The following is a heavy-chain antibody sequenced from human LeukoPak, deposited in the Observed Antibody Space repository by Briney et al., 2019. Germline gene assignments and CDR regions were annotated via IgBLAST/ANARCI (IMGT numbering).Heavy chain of an antibody. D-gene: IGHD2-15*01. CDR3: ARDVWDIVVVVAATPFWFDP. V-gene: IGHV1-18*01. CDR2: ISTYNGNT. Sequence: GASVKVSCKASGYTFTSYGISWVRQAPGQGLEWMGWISTYNGNTNYAQKVQGRVTMTTDTSTSTAYMELRSLRSDDTAVYYCARDVWDIVVVVAATPFWFDPWGQGTLVTVSS. CDR1: GYTFTSYG. J-gene: IGHJ5*02.